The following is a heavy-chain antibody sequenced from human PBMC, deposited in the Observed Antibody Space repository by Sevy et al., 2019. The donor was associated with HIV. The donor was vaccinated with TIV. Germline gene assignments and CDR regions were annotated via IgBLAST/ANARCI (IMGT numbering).Heavy chain of an antibody. D-gene: IGHD5-12*01. Sequence: GGSLRLSCAASGFTFSSYGMHWVRQAPGKGLEWVAVIWYDGSNKYYADSVKGRFTISRDNSKNTLYLQMNSLRAEDTAVYYCAREVEMATIGGDWGQGTLVTVSS. V-gene: IGHV3-33*01. J-gene: IGHJ4*02. CDR2: IWYDGSNK. CDR3: AREVEMATIGGD. CDR1: GFTFSSYG.